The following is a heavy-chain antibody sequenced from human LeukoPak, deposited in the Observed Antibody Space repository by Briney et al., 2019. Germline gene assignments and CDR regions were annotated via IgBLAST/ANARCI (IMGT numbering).Heavy chain of an antibody. CDR3: ARQEASIYNGAFDI. D-gene: IGHD1-1*01. V-gene: IGHV3-7*01. CDR1: GFTFSSYS. CDR2: IKKDGNEK. J-gene: IGHJ3*02. Sequence: GGSLRLSCAASGFTFSSYSMNWVRQAPGKGLEWVANIKKDGNEKYYVDSVKGRFTISRDNAKNSLYLQMNSLRADDTAVYHCARQEASIYNGAFDIWGQGTMVTVSS.